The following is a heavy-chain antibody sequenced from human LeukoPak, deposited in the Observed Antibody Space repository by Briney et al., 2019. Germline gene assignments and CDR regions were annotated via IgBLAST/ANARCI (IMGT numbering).Heavy chain of an antibody. J-gene: IGHJ4*01. D-gene: IGHD6-25*01. CDR3: ARERTPHLAAPLAY. CDR1: GFNVDTYS. CDR2: VTRRGYI. Sequence: GGSLRLSCAASGFNVDTYSMSWVRQTPGKGLEWVSSVTRRGYIYYADSVKGRFTISRDNAKDSLYLQMNSLGVEDTAVYYCARERTPHLAAPLAYWGHGTLVAVSS. V-gene: IGHV3-21*01.